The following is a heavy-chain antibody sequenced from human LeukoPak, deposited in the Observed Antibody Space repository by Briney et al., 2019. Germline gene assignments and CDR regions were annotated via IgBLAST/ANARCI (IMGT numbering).Heavy chain of an antibody. CDR1: GYTFTSYG. D-gene: IGHD3-10*01. Sequence: ASVTVSCKASGYTFTSYGISWVQQAPGQGLEWMGWISAYNGNTNYAQKLQGRVTMTTDTSTSTAYMELRSLRSDDTAVYYCARDSLYGSGSYLPDYWGQGTLVTVSS. CDR3: ARDSLYGSGSYLPDY. V-gene: IGHV1-18*01. CDR2: ISAYNGNT. J-gene: IGHJ4*02.